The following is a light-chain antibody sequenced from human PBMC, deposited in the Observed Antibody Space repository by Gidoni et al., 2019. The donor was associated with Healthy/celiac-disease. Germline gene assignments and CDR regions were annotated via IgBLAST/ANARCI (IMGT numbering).Light chain of an antibody. Sequence: QTVVTQEPSFSVSPGGTVTLTCGLSSGSVSTSYYPSWYQQTPGQAPRTLIYSTNTRSSGVPDRFSGSILGNKAALTITGVQADDESDYYCVLYMSGGIDVFGTGTKITVL. V-gene: IGLV8-61*01. CDR3: VLYMSGGIDV. J-gene: IGLJ1*01. CDR2: STN. CDR1: SGSVSTSYY.